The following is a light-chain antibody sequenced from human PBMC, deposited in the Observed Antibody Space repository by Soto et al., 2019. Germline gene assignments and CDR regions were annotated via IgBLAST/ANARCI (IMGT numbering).Light chain of an antibody. V-gene: IGLV2-14*01. J-gene: IGLJ1*01. Sequence: SMLTQPPSVSASPGQSIAISCTGTSSDGSGYTFVSWYQQHPGKAPKLMIYDVSNRPSGISNRFSGSKSGNTASLTISGLQAEDEADYYCSSFTSRNTYVFGTGTKGTVL. CDR1: SSDGSGYTF. CDR2: DVS. CDR3: SSFTSRNTYV.